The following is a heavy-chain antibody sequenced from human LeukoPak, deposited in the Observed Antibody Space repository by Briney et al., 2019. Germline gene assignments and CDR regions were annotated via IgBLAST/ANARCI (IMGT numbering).Heavy chain of an antibody. D-gene: IGHD3-10*01. J-gene: IGHJ4*02. CDR3: ARGVMVRGVIMYYFDY. V-gene: IGHV4-39*07. Sequence: SETLSLTCTVSGGSISSSSYYWGWIRQPPGKGLEWIGSIYYSGSTYYNPPLKSRVTISVDTSKNQFSLKLSSVTAADTAVYYCARGVMVRGVIMYYFDYWGQGTLVTVSS. CDR1: GGSISSSSYY. CDR2: IYYSGST.